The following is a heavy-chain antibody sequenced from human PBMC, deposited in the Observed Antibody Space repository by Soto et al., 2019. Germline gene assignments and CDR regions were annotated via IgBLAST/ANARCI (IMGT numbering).Heavy chain of an antibody. D-gene: IGHD6-13*01. CDR2: ISAYNGNT. J-gene: IGHJ5*02. Sequence: ASVKVSCKASGYTFTSYGISWVRQAPGQGLEWMGWISAYNGNTNYAQKLQGRVTMTTDTSTSTAYMELRSLRSDDTAVYYCARDKQQLVLDNWFDPWGQGTLVTVSS. CDR1: GYTFTSYG. CDR3: ARDKQQLVLDNWFDP. V-gene: IGHV1-18*01.